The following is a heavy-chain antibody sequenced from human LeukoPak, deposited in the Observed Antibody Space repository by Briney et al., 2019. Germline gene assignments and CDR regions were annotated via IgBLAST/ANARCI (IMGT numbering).Heavy chain of an antibody. CDR2: ISGSGGST. V-gene: IGHV3-23*01. CDR3: AREVGATPGLFDY. Sequence: GGSLRLSCAASGFTFSSYAMSWVRQAPGKGLEWVSAISGSGGSTYYADSVKGRFTISRDNAKNSLYLQMNSLRAEDTAVYYCAREVGATPGLFDYWGQGTLVTVSS. D-gene: IGHD1-26*01. CDR1: GFTFSSYA. J-gene: IGHJ4*02.